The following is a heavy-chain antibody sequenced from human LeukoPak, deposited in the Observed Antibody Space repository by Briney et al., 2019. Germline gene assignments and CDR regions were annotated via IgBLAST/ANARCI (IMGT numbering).Heavy chain of an antibody. CDR2: IYTSGST. V-gene: IGHV4-4*07. CDR1: GYSISSGYY. D-gene: IGHD4-23*01. J-gene: IGHJ6*03. Sequence: SETLSLTRTVSGYSISSGYYWGWIRQPAGRGLEWIGRIYTSGSTNYNPSLKSRVTMSVDTSKNQFSLKLGSVTAADTAVYYCARGPDYGGNSVNYYYYYMDVWGKGTTVTVSS. CDR3: ARGPDYGGNSVNYYYYYMDV.